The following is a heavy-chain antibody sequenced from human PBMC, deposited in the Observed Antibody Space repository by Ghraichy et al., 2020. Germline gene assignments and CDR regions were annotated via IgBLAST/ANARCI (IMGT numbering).Heavy chain of an antibody. V-gene: IGHV4-59*01. CDR1: GGSISSYY. J-gene: IGHJ4*02. CDR3: ARDNYYDSSGYYLPFDY. D-gene: IGHD3-22*01. CDR2: IYYSGST. Sequence: SETLSLTCTVSGGSISSYYWSWIRQPPGKGLEWIGYIYYSGSTNYNPSLKSRVTISVDTSKNQFSLKLSSVTAADTAVYYCARDNYYDSSGYYLPFDYWGQGTLVTVSS.